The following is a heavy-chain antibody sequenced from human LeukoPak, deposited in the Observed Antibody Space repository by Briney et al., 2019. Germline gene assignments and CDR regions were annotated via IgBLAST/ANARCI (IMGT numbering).Heavy chain of an antibody. CDR1: GFTFDDYA. V-gene: IGHV3-43*02. D-gene: IGHD3-16*01. J-gene: IGHJ3*02. CDR2: IRGDGRST. CDR3: AKDFGDAFDI. Sequence: GGSLRLSRAASGFTFDDYAMHWVRQGPGKGLEWVSLIRGDGRSTYYADSVKGRFTISRDNSKNSLYLQMNSLRTEDTALYYCAKDFGDAFDIWGQGTMVTVSS.